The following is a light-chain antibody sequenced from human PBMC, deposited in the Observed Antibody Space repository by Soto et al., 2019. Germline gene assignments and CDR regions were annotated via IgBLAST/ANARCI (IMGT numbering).Light chain of an antibody. V-gene: IGKV3-20*01. Sequence: EIVLTQSPDTLSLSPGERAILSCRASQNISSSYLAWYQQKPGQAPRLLIYETSSRATGIPDRFSGSGSGTDFTLTISGLEPEDCAVYYCQQYDTSRYTFGQGTKLEIK. J-gene: IGKJ2*01. CDR2: ETS. CDR1: QNISSSY. CDR3: QQYDTSRYT.